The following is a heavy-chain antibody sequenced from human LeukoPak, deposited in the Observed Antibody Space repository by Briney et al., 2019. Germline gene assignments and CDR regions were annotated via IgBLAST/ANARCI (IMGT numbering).Heavy chain of an antibody. CDR3: ARVRDYYYDSSGYHTHY. J-gene: IGHJ4*02. CDR2: IYSGGST. Sequence: GGSLRLSCVASGFTVSSNYMSWVRQAPGKGLEWVSVIYSGGSTYYADSVKGRFTISRDNSKNTLYLQMNSLRAEDTAVYYCARVRDYYYDSSGYHTHYWGQGTLVTVSS. D-gene: IGHD3-22*01. V-gene: IGHV3-66*01. CDR1: GFTVSSNY.